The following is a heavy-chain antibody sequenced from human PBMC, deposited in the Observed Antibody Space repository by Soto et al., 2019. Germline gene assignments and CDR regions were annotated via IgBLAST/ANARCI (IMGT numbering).Heavy chain of an antibody. CDR1: GGTFSSYA. Sequence: ASVKVSCKASGGTFSSYAISWVRQAPGQGLEWMGGIIPILGTANYAQKFQGRVTITADKSTSTAYMELSSLRSEDTAVYYCARVLVDYTGHYYYYYGMDVWGQGTTVTVSS. CDR3: ARVLVDYTGHYYYYYGMDV. D-gene: IGHD4-4*01. CDR2: IIPILGTA. V-gene: IGHV1-69*10. J-gene: IGHJ6*02.